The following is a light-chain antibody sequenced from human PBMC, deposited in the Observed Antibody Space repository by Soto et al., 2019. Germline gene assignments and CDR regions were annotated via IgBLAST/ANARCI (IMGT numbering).Light chain of an antibody. Sequence: QSMLTQPPSVSGAPVQRVTISCTGTSSNIGAGYEVHWYHQLPGTAPKFLVSGNDNRPSGVPDRLSASKSGTSGSLAITGLQAEDEGHYYCQSYDRGLTAYVFGTGTKVTVL. J-gene: IGLJ1*01. CDR1: SSNIGAGYE. CDR3: QSYDRGLTAYV. CDR2: GND. V-gene: IGLV1-40*01.